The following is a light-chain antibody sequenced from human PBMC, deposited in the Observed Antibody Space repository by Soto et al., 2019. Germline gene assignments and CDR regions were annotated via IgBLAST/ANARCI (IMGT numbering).Light chain of an antibody. J-gene: IGKJ4*01. V-gene: IGKV3-15*01. CDR2: AAS. CDR1: QTVGSN. Sequence: EIVMTQSPATLSVSPGERATLSCRASQTVGSNVAWYQQKPGQAPRLLIYAASNRATGIPARFSGSGSGTEFTLTITSLQSEDFAVYYCQQHNDWPPVTFGGGTKVEIK. CDR3: QQHNDWPPVT.